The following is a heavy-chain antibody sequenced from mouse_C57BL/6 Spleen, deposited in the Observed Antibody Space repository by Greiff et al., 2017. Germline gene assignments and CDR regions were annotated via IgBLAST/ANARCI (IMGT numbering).Heavy chain of an antibody. Sequence: EVQLQQSGPELVKPGASVKISCKASGYSFTGYYMNWVKQSPEKSLEWIGEINPSTGGTTYNQKFKAKATLTVDKSSSTAYMQLKSLTSEDSAVYYCARGAYYSNYGYFDYWGQGTTLTVSS. CDR3: ARGAYYSNYGYFDY. D-gene: IGHD2-5*01. V-gene: IGHV1-42*01. J-gene: IGHJ2*01. CDR1: GYSFTGYY. CDR2: INPSTGGT.